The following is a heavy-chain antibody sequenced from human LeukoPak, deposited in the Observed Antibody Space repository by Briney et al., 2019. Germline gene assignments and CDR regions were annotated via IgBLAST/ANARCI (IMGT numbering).Heavy chain of an antibody. CDR1: GFTFSSYA. CDR3: AKLTGSRGVCSSTSCYSPLDY. V-gene: IGHV3-23*01. CDR2: ISGSGGST. J-gene: IGHJ4*02. D-gene: IGHD2-2*01. Sequence: GGSLRLSCAASGFTFSSYAMSWVRQAPGKGLEWVSAISGSGGSTYYADSVKGRFTISRDNSKNTLYLQTNSLRAEDTAVYYCAKLTGSRGVCSSTSCYSPLDYWGQGTLVTVSS.